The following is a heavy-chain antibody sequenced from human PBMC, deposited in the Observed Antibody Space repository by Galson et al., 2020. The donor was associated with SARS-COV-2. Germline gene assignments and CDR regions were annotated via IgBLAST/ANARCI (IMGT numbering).Heavy chain of an antibody. CDR1: GFSFSNYG. V-gene: IGHV3-21*01. J-gene: IGHJ5*01. CDR2: ISGTTSYR. Sequence: GESLKISCSASGFSFSNYGMNWVRQAPGKGLEWVSSISGTTSYRFYADSVRGRFTISRDDATNSVYLQMNNLRAEDSALYYCTRGVFDSWGQGILVTVSS. CDR3: TRGVFDS.